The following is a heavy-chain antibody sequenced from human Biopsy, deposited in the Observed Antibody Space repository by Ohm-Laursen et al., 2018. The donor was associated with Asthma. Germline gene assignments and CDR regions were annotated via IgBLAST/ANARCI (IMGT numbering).Heavy chain of an antibody. Sequence: SLRLSCSATGFTFGDYWMSWVRQAPGKGLEWVAFILSDGGEPSYADSVKGRFSISRDNSKSTVYLQMNSLRAGDTAVYYCASESYLRGFGHTLDLWGQGTQVTFS. V-gene: IGHV3-33*08. J-gene: IGHJ5*02. D-gene: IGHD5-12*01. CDR3: ASESYLRGFGHTLDL. CDR2: ILSDGGEP. CDR1: GFTFGDYW.